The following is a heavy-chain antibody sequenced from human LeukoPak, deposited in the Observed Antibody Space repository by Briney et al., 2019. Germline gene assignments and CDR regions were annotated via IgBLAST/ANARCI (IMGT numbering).Heavy chain of an antibody. CDR1: GFTFSNAW. D-gene: IGHD1-26*01. Sequence: GGSLRLSCAASGFTFSNAWMSWVRQAPGKGLEWVGRIKSKTDGGTTDYAAPVKGRFTISRDDPKNTLYLQMNSLKTEDTAVYYCTTDPTGRSYLAWYFDYWGQGTLVTVSS. CDR2: IKSKTDGGTT. CDR3: TTDPTGRSYLAWYFDY. V-gene: IGHV3-15*01. J-gene: IGHJ4*02.